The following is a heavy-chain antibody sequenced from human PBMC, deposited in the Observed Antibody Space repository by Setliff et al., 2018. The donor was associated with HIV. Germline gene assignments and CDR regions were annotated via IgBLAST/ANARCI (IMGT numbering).Heavy chain of an antibody. D-gene: IGHD2-21*02. CDR3: ATFPTTVTALGSNY. CDR2: IYHSGST. Sequence: SETLSLTCAVSGYSISSGYYWGWIRQPPGKGLEWIGSIYHSGSTYYNPSLKSRVTISVDTSRNQFSLSLSSVTAADTAVYYCATFPTTVTALGSNYWGQGTLVTVSS. CDR1: GYSISSGYY. V-gene: IGHV4-38-2*01. J-gene: IGHJ4*02.